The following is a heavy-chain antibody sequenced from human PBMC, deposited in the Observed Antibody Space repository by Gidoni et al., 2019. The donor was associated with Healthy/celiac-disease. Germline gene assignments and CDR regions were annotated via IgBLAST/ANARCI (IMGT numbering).Heavy chain of an antibody. D-gene: IGHD2-2*01. CDR2: IDPSDSYT. CDR3: ARPACSSTSCYGFDAFDI. Sequence: EVQLVQSGAEVKKPGESLRISCKVSGYSFTSYWLSWVRQMPGKGLEWMGRIDPSDSYTTYSPSFQGHVTISADKSISTAYLQWSSLKASDTAMYYCARPACSSTSCYGFDAFDIWGQGTMVTVSS. CDR1: GYSFTSYW. J-gene: IGHJ3*02. V-gene: IGHV5-10-1*03.